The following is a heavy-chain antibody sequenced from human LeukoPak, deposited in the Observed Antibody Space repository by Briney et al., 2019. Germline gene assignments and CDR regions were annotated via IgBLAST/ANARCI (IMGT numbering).Heavy chain of an antibody. CDR3: AGGGATNDY. D-gene: IGHD1-26*01. CDR1: GGSISGYY. V-gene: IGHV4-59*08. J-gene: IGHJ4*02. Sequence: PSETLSLTCTVSGGSISGYYWSWIRQPPGKGLEWIGYIYYSGSTNYNPSLKSRVTISVDTSKNQFSLKLSSVTAADTAVYYCAGGGATNDYWDQGTLVTVSS. CDR2: IYYSGST.